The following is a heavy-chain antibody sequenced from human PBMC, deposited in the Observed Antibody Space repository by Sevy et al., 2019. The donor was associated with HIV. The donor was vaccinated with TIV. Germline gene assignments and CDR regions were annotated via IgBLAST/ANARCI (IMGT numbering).Heavy chain of an antibody. CDR2: ITYDGSNK. D-gene: IGHD3-22*01. CDR3: AGVYDSSGYLDY. J-gene: IGHJ4*02. V-gene: IGHV3-30-3*01. CDR1: GFTFSSYA. Sequence: GGSLRLSCAASGFTFSSYAMHWVRQAPGKGLEWVAVITYDGSNKYYADSVKGRFTISRDNSKNTLYLQMNSLRAEDTAVYYCAGVYDSSGYLDYWGQGTLVTVSS.